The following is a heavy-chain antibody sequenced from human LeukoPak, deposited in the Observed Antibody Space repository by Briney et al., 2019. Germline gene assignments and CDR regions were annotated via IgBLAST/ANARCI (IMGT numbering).Heavy chain of an antibody. V-gene: IGHV4-59*01. CDR2: IYYSGST. Sequence: SETRSLTCTVSGGSISSYYWSWIRQPPGKGLEWIGYIYYSGSTNYNPSLKSRVTISVDTSKNQLSLKMTSVTAADTAVYYCARARGCDSWGQGTLVTVSS. D-gene: IGHD2-15*01. J-gene: IGHJ5*01. CDR1: GGSISSYY. CDR3: ARARGCDS.